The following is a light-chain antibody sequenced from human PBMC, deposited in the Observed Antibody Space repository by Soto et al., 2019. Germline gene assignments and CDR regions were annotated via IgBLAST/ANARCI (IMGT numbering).Light chain of an antibody. V-gene: IGLV2-23*01. Sequence: QSALTQPASVSGSLGQSITISCTGSSSDVGTYYFVSWYQQHPGKVPKLMISEGTKRPSGVSDRFSGSKSGNTASMTISGLQAEDEANYYCCSYAGNNIFVFGTGTKVTVL. CDR1: SSDVGTYYF. CDR3: CSYAGNNIFV. J-gene: IGLJ1*01. CDR2: EGT.